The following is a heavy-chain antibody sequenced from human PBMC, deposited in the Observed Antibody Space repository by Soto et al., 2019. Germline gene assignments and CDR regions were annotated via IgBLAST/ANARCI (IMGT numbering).Heavy chain of an antibody. CDR3: ARGIAREYSFDY. CDR1: GGTFSSYA. D-gene: IGHD5-12*01. Sequence: QVQLVQSGAEVKKPGSSVKVSCKASGGTFSSYALSWVRQAPGQGLEWMEGIIPSFGTANYAQKFQGRVKITADESTSTAYMELSSLRSEDTAVYYCARGIAREYSFDYWGQGTLVTVSS. V-gene: IGHV1-69*01. CDR2: IIPSFGTA. J-gene: IGHJ4*02.